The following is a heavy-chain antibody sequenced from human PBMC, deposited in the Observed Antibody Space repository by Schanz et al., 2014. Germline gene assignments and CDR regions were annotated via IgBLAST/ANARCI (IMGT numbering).Heavy chain of an antibody. J-gene: IGHJ4*02. CDR2: IWYDGTDR. Sequence: QVQLVESGGGVVRPWRSLRLSCAASGFTFNNYGMHWVRQAPGKGLEWVAVIWYDGTDRYYADSVKGRFTISRDNSKNTLYLQMNSLRAEDTAVYYCARDPGGTKTHGLWGQGTLVTVSS. V-gene: IGHV3-33*01. CDR3: ARDPGGTKTHGL. CDR1: GFTFNNYG. D-gene: IGHD2-15*01.